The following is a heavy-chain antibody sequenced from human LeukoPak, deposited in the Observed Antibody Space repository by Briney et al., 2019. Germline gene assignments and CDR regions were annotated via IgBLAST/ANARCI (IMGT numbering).Heavy chain of an antibody. J-gene: IGHJ3*02. CDR2: ISRGGSTI. CDR1: GFTFSDYY. Sequence: PGGSLRLSCAASGFTFSDYYMSWIRQAPGKGLEWISYISRGGSTIYYADSVKGRFTISRDNAKNSLYPQMSSPRAEDAAVYYCARVYDSPPRRAFDIWGQGTMVTVSS. D-gene: IGHD3-22*01. V-gene: IGHV3-11*04. CDR3: ARVYDSPPRRAFDI.